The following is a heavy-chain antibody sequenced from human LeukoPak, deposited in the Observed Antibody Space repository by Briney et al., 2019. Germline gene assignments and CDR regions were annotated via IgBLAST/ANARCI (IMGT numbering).Heavy chain of an antibody. CDR3: GRETDFGVVTN. CDR1: GDSVSSNGAS. CDR2: TYYRSEQWHS. J-gene: IGHJ4*02. Sequence: SQTLSLTCAISGDSVSSNGASWNWIRQSPSRGLEWLGRTYYRSEQWHSDYAPSVKGRITLNPDTSKNQFSLQLNSMTPEDTAVYYCGRETDFGVVTNWGQGTLVTVSS. D-gene: IGHD3-3*01. V-gene: IGHV6-1*01.